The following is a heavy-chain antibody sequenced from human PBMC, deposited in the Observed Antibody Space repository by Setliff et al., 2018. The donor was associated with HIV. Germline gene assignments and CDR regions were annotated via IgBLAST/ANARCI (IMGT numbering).Heavy chain of an antibody. D-gene: IGHD2-2*01. Sequence: SETLSLTCAVSGGSISSDNWWTWVRQPPGKGLAWSGEIYHSEYTNYNASRKSRVSMSVDKPKNQFTLKLTAVTAADTAVYYCARGHCSGTNCYGVDYYGMDVWGQGTTVTVSS. V-gene: IGHV4-4*02. CDR3: ARGHCSGTNCYGVDYYGMDV. CDR1: GGSISSDNW. J-gene: IGHJ6*02. CDR2: IYHSEYT.